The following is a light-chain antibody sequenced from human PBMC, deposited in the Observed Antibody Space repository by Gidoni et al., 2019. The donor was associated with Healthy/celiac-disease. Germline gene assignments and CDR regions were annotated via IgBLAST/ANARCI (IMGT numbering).Light chain of an antibody. CDR3: QQYYSYPPT. CDR1: PGISSY. Sequence: AIRMTQSPSSFSASTGDRVTITCRASPGISSYLAWYQQKPGKAPKLVIYAASTLQSGVPSRFSGSGSRTDCTLTIRCLQSEDFATYYCQQYYSYPPTFGQGTKVEIK. V-gene: IGKV1-8*01. J-gene: IGKJ1*01. CDR2: AAS.